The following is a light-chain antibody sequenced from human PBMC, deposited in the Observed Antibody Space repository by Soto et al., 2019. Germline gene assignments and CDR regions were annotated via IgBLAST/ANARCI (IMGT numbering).Light chain of an antibody. CDR2: KAS. V-gene: IGKV1-5*03. CDR3: QQYHFYSRT. Sequence: DIQMTQSPSTLSASVGDTVTITCRASQSISSWLAWYQQKPGKAPKLLIYKASSLQSGVPSRFSGIGSGTEFTLTISSLQPDDFATYYCQQYHFYSRTXGQ. J-gene: IGKJ5*01. CDR1: QSISSW.